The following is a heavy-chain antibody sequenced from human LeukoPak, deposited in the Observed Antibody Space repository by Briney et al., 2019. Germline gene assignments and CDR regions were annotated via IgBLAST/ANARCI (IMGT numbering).Heavy chain of an antibody. Sequence: GGSLRLSCAASGFTSSSYWMHWVRQAPGKGLGWVSRINSDGSNTNYADSVKGRSTISRDNAKNTVYLQMNSLRAEDTAVYYCARGRGPYGWFDPWGQGTLVTVSS. CDR1: GFTSSSYW. J-gene: IGHJ5*02. D-gene: IGHD3-10*01. V-gene: IGHV3-74*01. CDR2: INSDGSNT. CDR3: ARGRGPYGWFDP.